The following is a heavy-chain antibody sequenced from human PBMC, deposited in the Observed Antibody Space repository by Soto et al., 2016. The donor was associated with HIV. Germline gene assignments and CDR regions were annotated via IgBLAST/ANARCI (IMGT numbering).Heavy chain of an antibody. CDR3: AGGGLGGDY. J-gene: IGHJ4*02. CDR2: IYTAGST. V-gene: IGHV3-66*01. D-gene: IGHD2-15*01. CDR1: GFTVSSNY. Sequence: EVQLVESGGGLVQPGGSLRLSCAASGFTVSSNYMGWVRQAPGRGLEWLSVIYTAGSTYYADSVKGRFTVSRDSSKNTLSLQMNDLRAGDTAVYFCAGGGLGGDYWGQGVLVTVSS.